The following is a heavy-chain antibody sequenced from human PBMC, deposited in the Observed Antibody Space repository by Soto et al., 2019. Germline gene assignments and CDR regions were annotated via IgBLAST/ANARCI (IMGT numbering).Heavy chain of an antibody. J-gene: IGHJ5*02. V-gene: IGHV3-23*01. CDR3: ARLGYCSGGSCS. Sequence: GGSLRLCCAASGFTFSSYAMSWVRQAPGKGLEWVSTISGSGGSTYYADSVQGRFTISRDNSKNTLYLQMNSLRAEDTAVYYCARLGYCSGGSCSWGQGTLVTVSS. D-gene: IGHD2-15*01. CDR1: GFTFSSYA. CDR2: ISGSGGST.